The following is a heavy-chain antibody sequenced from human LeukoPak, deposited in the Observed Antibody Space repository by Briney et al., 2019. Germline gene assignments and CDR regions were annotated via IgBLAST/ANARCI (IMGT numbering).Heavy chain of an antibody. D-gene: IGHD3-22*01. Sequence: GGSLRLSCAASGFIFSSYEMNWVRQAPGKGLEWVAGISGSGGGTNYADSVKGRFTISRDNSRNTLFLQMNSLRAEDTAVYFCAKRGVVIRVILVGFHKEAYYFDSWGRGALVTVSS. CDR3: AKRGVVIRVILVGFHKEAYYFDS. CDR1: GFIFSSYE. CDR2: ISGSGGGT. J-gene: IGHJ4*02. V-gene: IGHV3-23*01.